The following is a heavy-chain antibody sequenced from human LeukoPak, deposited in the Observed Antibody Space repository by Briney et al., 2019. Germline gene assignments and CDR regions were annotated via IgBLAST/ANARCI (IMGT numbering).Heavy chain of an antibody. V-gene: IGHV4-34*01. CDR2: INHSGST. J-gene: IGHJ4*02. CDR1: SGSFSGYY. Sequence: PSETLSLTCAVYSGSFSGYYWSWIRQPPGKGLEWIGEINHSGSTNYNPSLKSRVTISVDTSKNQFSLKLSSVTAADTAVYYCARAYDFWSGYRYFDYWGQGTLVTVSS. D-gene: IGHD3-3*01. CDR3: ARAYDFWSGYRYFDY.